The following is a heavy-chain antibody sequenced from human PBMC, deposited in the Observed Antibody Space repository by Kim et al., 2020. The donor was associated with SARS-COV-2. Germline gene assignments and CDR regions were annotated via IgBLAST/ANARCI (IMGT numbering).Heavy chain of an antibody. CDR3: ARGRYYYDR. CDR1: GFSLRDSGMC. CDR2: IDWDGDK. V-gene: IGHV2-70*11. D-gene: IGHD3-22*01. Sequence: SGPTLVNPTQTLTLTCTFSGFSLRDSGMCVTWIRQPPGKALEWLARIDWDGDKHYSTSLMTRLTISKDTSKNQVVLTVTNMDPVDTATYYCARGRYYYDRWRQGTLVTVSS. J-gene: IGHJ4*02.